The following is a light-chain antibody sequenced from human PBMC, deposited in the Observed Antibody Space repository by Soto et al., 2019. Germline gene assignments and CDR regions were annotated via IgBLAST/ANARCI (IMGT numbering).Light chain of an antibody. CDR1: QSISSW. V-gene: IGKV1-5*01. CDR3: QQSNSYSWT. J-gene: IGKJ1*01. Sequence: DIQMTQSPSTLSASVGDRVTITCRASQSISSWLAWYQQKPGKAPKLLIYDASSLESGVPSRFSGSGSGTEFTLTSSSMQPDDFATYYCQQSNSYSWTFGQGTKVEIK. CDR2: DAS.